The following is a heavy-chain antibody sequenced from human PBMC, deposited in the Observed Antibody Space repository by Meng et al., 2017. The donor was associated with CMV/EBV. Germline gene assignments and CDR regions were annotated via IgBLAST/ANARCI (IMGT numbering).Heavy chain of an antibody. J-gene: IGHJ4*02. V-gene: IGHV4-30-4*08. CDR3: ASAAPDYYDSSGPPDY. Sequence: QWPRQEAGPGLVKPPQALALTCTVSGGAISSGDYYWSWVRHAPGKGLAWIGYIDYSGSTYYNPSLKSRVTISVDTSKNQFSLKLSSVTAANTAVYYCASAAPDYYDSSGPPDYWGQGTLVTVSS. D-gene: IGHD3-22*01. CDR2: IDYSGST. CDR1: GGAISSGDYY.